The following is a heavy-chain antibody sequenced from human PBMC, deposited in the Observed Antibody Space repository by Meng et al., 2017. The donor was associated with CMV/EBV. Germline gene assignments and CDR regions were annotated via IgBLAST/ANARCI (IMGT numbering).Heavy chain of an antibody. CDR1: GFTFSSYS. CDR3: ASSDTAMVYFDY. CDR2: ISYDGSNK. V-gene: IGHV3-30*03. D-gene: IGHD5-18*01. Sequence: GESLKISCAASGFTFSSYSMNWVRQAPGKGLEWVAVISYDGSNKYYADSVKGRFTISRDNSKNTLYLQMNSLRAEDTAVYYCASSDTAMVYFDYWGQGTLVTVSS. J-gene: IGHJ4*02.